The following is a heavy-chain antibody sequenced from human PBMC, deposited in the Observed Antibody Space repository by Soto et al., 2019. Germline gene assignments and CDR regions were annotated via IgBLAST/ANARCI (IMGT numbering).Heavy chain of an antibody. D-gene: IGHD3-22*01. CDR2: ISHDGSNT. J-gene: IGHJ4*02. CDR1: GFTFSAYG. V-gene: IGHV3-30*03. CDR3: ARDYYKYYDSSGYYRSPAY. Sequence: GGSLRLSCAASGFTFSAYGIHWVRQAPGKGLEWVAVISHDGSNTNYADSVKGRFTFSRDNSKDTVYLQMNSLRAEDTAVYYCARDYYKYYDSSGYYRSPAYWGQGTLVTVSS.